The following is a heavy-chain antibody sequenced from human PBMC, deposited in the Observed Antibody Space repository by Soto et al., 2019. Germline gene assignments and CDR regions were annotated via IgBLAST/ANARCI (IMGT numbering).Heavy chain of an antibody. CDR1: GGSFSSGDYY. CDR3: APIHFGGEPSHYYCGMDV. J-gene: IGHJ6*02. V-gene: IGHV4-30-4*01. Sequence: SETLSLTCTVSGGSFSSGDYYWSWVRQTPGKGLEWIGYIYYTGSTFNTPSLKSRVSISIDTSKTQFSLRLSSATAADPAVFHRAPIHFGGEPSHYYCGMDVSGPRHTGAVSS. CDR2: IYYTGST. D-gene: IGHD4-17*01.